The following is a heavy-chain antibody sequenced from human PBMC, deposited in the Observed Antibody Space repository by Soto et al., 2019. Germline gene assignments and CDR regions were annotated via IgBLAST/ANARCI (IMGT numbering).Heavy chain of an antibody. CDR2: ISGSGGST. J-gene: IGHJ4*02. Sequence: GGSLRLSCAASGFTFSIYAMSWVRQAPGKGLEWVSAISGSGGSTYYADSVKGRFTISRDNSKNTLYLQMNSLRAEDTAVYYCAKDVPDIVVVPAATFFDYWGQGTLVTVS. CDR3: AKDVPDIVVVPAATFFDY. D-gene: IGHD2-2*01. CDR1: GFTFSIYA. V-gene: IGHV3-23*01.